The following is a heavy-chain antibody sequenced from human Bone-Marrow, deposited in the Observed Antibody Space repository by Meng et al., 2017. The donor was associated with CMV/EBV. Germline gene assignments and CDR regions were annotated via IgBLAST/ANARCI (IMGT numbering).Heavy chain of an antibody. V-gene: IGHV1-18*01. D-gene: IGHD2-2*01. Sequence: ASVKVSCKASGYSFTNYGISWLRLAPGQGLEWMGWISAYNGNIIYAQKVVDRIIMTIDTYTNTAYMELRSLRSDDTAIYYCTRDSPRVEVPGGPEYWGQGKLVNVHS. CDR2: ISAYNGNI. CDR1: GYSFTNYG. CDR3: TRDSPRVEVPGGPEY. J-gene: IGHJ4*02.